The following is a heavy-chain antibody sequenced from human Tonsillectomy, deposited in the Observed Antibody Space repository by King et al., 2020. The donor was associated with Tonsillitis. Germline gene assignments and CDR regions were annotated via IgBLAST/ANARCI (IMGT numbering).Heavy chain of an antibody. D-gene: IGHD3-9*01. CDR1: GYTFTGYY. CDR2: INPNSGGT. Sequence: QLVQSGAEVKKPGASVKVSCKASGYTFTGYYMHWVRQAPGQGLEWMGWINPNSGGTNYAQKFQGRVTMTRDTSISTAYMELSRLRSDDTAVYYCARWEETLRSFDWSHRNPNWFDPWGQGTLVTVSS. CDR3: ARWEETLRSFDWSHRNPNWFDP. V-gene: IGHV1-2*02. J-gene: IGHJ5*02.